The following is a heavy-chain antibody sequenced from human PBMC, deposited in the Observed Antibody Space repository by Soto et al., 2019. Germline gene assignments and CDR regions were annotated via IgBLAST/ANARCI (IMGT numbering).Heavy chain of an antibody. D-gene: IGHD6-13*01. V-gene: IGHV3-11*05. CDR3: VSTAAHSSSWYVDY. Sequence: QVQLVESGGGLVKPGGSLRLSCAASGFTFRDYYMSWIRQAPGKGLEWVSYISSSSSYTNYADSVKGRFTISRDNAKNSLYLQMNSLRAEDTAVYYCVSTAAHSSSWYVDYWGQGTLVTVSS. CDR2: ISSSSSYT. CDR1: GFTFRDYY. J-gene: IGHJ4*02.